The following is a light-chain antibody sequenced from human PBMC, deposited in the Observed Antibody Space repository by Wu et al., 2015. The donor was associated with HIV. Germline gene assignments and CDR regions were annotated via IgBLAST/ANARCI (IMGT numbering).Light chain of an antibody. Sequence: EIVLTQSPGTLSLSPGERATLSCRASQSINNNYLAWFQQKPGQAPRLLIYATSSRATGIPDRFSGSGSGTDFTLTISRLEPEDFAVYYCHQYGSSPQTFGQGTKVEIK. CDR2: ATS. CDR3: HQYGSSPQT. V-gene: IGKV3-20*01. J-gene: IGKJ1*01. CDR1: QSINNNY.